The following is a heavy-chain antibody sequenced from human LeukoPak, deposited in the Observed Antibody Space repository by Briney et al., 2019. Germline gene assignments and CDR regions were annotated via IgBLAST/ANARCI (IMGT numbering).Heavy chain of an antibody. J-gene: IGHJ4*02. V-gene: IGHV4-59*08. CDR3: ARHISSGGTYAHFDY. CDR1: GSMYNYY. Sequence: SETLSLTCTVSGSMYNYYWSWIRQPPGKGLEWIGYIHYNGITNYSPSLKSRVTMSLDTSKNQVSLKLNSVSAADAAVYYCARHISSGGTYAHFDYWGQGTLVTVSS. CDR2: IHYNGIT. D-gene: IGHD1-26*01.